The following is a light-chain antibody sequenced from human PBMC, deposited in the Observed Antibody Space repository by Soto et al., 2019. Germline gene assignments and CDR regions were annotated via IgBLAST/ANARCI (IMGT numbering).Light chain of an antibody. J-gene: IGKJ1*01. CDR3: QQYGSSGT. CDR2: GTS. Sequence: EIVFTQSPGTLSLPPGKRATLSCRASQSVSSSYLAWYQQKPGQAPRLLIYGTSTRATGIPARFSGSGSGTDFTLTISRLEPEDFAVYYCQQYGSSGTFGQGTKVDI. CDR1: QSVSSSY. V-gene: IGKV3-20*01.